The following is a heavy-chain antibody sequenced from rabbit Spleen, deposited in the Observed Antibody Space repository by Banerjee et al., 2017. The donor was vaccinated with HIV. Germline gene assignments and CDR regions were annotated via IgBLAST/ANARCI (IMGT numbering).Heavy chain of an antibody. V-gene: IGHV1S43*01. J-gene: IGHJ4*01. CDR1: GFSFSSNDY. Sequence: QSLEESGGGLVQPEGSLALTCKASGFSFSSNDYICWVRQAPGKGLEWIGYIEPIFGNTYYANWVNGRFTISSHNAQNTLYLQLSSLTAADTATYFCARTAGGSGSDYFWNLWGQGTLVTVS. CDR3: ARTAGGSGSDYFWNL. D-gene: IGHD1-1*01. CDR2: IEPIFGNT.